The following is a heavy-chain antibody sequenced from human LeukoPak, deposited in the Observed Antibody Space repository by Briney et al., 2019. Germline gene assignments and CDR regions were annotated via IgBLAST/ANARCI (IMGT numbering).Heavy chain of an antibody. V-gene: IGHV3-23*01. D-gene: IGHD3/OR15-3a*01. CDR3: AKDGRGLPDS. CDR1: GFTFSGYW. Sequence: AGGSLRLSCAASGFTFSGYWMHWVRHAPGKGLVWVSAISGSGGSTYYAGSVKGRFTISRDNSKNTLYLQMNSLRVEDTAIYYCAKDGRGLPDSWGQGTLVAVSS. CDR2: ISGSGGST. J-gene: IGHJ5*01.